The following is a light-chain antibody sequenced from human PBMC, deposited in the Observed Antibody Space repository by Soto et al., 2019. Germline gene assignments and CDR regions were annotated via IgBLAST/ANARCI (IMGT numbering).Light chain of an antibody. CDR2: GVT. Sequence: QSVVAQPPYASGSPGQSVTISCTGSGSDIGAYNFVSWYQQHPGKAPKLMIFGVTERPSGVPDRFSGSKSGNTASLTVSGLQADDEAVYYCYSYAGRNIWVFGGGTKLTVL. CDR1: GSDIGAYNF. CDR3: YSYAGRNIWV. V-gene: IGLV2-8*01. J-gene: IGLJ3*02.